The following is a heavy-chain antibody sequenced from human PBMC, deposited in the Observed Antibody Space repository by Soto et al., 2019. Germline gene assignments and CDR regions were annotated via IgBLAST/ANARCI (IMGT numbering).Heavy chain of an antibody. D-gene: IGHD2-21*01. J-gene: IGHJ4*02. CDR3: ARSLLQGDF. V-gene: IGHV1-46*01. CDR2: INPNVGST. Sequence: QVQLVQSGAEVKKPGASVKISCKASGYTFIHYYIHWVRQAPGQGLEWMAIINPNVGSTNYAQKFQGRVTVTSDTSTTTVSMELNSLESDDTAVYFCARSLLQGDFWGQGTLVTVSS. CDR1: GYTFIHYY.